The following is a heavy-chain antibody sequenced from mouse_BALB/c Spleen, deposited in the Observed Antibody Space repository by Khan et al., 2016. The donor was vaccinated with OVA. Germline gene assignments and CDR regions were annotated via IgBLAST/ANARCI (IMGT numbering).Heavy chain of an antibody. CDR1: GYTFTSYW. Sequence: QVRLQQSGAELAQPGASVKMSCTTSGYTFTSYWMHWVKQRPGQGLEWIGYINPSTGYTEYNQRFKDKATLTTDKSSSTAYMQLSRLTSEDSAVYYCVRRGLYGNFAYWGQGTMVTVSA. CDR2: INPSTGYT. V-gene: IGHV1-7*01. D-gene: IGHD2-1*01. CDR3: VRRGLYGNFAY. J-gene: IGHJ3*01.